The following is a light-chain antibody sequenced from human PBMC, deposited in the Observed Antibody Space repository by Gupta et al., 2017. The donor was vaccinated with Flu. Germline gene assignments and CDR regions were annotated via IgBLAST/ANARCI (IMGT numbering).Light chain of an antibody. CDR2: AAS. Sequence: AIRMTQSPSSFSASTGDRVTITCRASQGISSYLAWYQQKPGKAPKLLIYAASTLQSGVPSRFSGSGSGTDFTLTIICLQSEYFATYYCQQYYSYPRTFGQGAKVEIK. J-gene: IGKJ1*01. CDR3: QQYYSYPRT. CDR1: QGISSY. V-gene: IGKV1-8*01.